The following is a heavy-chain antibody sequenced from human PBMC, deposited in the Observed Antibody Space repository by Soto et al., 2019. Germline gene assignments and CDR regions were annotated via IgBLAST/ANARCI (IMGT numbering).Heavy chain of an antibody. J-gene: IGHJ4*02. CDR1: GTSFTSYG. V-gene: IGHV1-69*01. CDR3: ARTGGTYYFDP. CDR2: FVPMFSSS. Sequence: QVQLVQSGAEVRKPGSSVNVSCKASGTSFTSYGIHWVRQAPGQGLEWMGGFVPMFSSSNYAQKFQDRLTIVADESTNTAYMELSSLRADDSAIYYCARTGGTYYFDPWGQGTLVTVSS. D-gene: IGHD1-1*01.